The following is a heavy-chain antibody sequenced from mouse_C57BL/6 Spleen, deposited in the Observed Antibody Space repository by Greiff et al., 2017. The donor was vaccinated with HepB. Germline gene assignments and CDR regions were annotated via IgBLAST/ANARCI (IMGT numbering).Heavy chain of an antibody. V-gene: IGHV5-4*01. CDR3: ARDPTGNFDY. CDR2: ISDGGSYT. J-gene: IGHJ2*01. CDR1: GFTFSSYA. D-gene: IGHD4-1*01. Sequence: DVKLVESGGGLVKPGGSLKLSCAASGFTFSSYAMSWVRQTPEKRLEWVATISDGGSYTYYPDNVKGRFTISRDNAKNNLYLQMSHLKSEDTAMYYCARDPTGNFDYWGQGTTLTVSS.